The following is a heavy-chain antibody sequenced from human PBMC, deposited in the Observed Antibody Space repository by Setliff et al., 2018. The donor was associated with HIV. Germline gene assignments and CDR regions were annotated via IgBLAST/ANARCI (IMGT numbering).Heavy chain of an antibody. J-gene: IGHJ5*02. CDR2: INPNSGGT. Sequence: ASVKVSCKASGYTFTGNYIHWVRQAPGQGLEWMGWINPNSGGTNYEQKFQGRVTMTRDTSTSTAYMELRSLRSHDTAVYYCARAEYYEYVWGSYPDSWSDPWGQGTLVTVSS. CDR1: GYTFTGNY. D-gene: IGHD3-16*02. CDR3: ARAEYYEYVWGSYPDSWSDP. V-gene: IGHV1-2*02.